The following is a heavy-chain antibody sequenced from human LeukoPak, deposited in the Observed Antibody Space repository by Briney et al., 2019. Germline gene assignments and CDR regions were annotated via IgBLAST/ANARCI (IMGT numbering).Heavy chain of an antibody. CDR2: IYYSGNT. Sequence: SETLSLTCTVSGDSISTGGYYWNWIRQLPGEGLEWIGCIYYSGNTYYNPSLQSRVTISVDTSRNMFSLRLTSVTAADTALYYCARLKKAEGSLLDFWGQGSLVTVSS. V-gene: IGHV4-31*03. CDR3: ARLKKAEGSLLDF. J-gene: IGHJ4*02. CDR1: GDSISTGGYY.